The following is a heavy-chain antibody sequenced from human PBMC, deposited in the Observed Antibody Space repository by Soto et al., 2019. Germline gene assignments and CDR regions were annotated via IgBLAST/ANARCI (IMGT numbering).Heavy chain of an antibody. D-gene: IGHD2-21*01. CDR1: GGSLSDYF. V-gene: IGHV4-34*01. CDR3: AIRLGWLQHD. J-gene: IGHJ4*02. CDR2: INHRGSI. Sequence: SETLSLTCVVSGGSLSDYFWSWIRQPPGMGLEWIGGINHRGSIYYNPSLKSRVTMSVDMSKNQFSLTLTSVTAADTAVYFCAIRLGWLQHDWGQGIQVTVSS.